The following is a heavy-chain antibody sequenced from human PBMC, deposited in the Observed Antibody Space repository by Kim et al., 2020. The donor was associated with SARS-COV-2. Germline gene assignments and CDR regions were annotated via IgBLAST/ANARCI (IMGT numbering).Heavy chain of an antibody. D-gene: IGHD6-13*01. J-gene: IGHJ4*02. CDR1: GGSFSGYY. V-gene: IGHV4-34*01. Sequence: SETLSLTCAVYGGSFSGYYWSWIRQPPGKGLEWIGEINHSGSTNYNPSLKSRVTISVDTSKNQFSLKLSSVTAADTAVYYCARVHGYEGGAAGIFTDYWGQGTLVTVSS. CDR3: ARVHGYEGGAAGIFTDY. CDR2: INHSGST.